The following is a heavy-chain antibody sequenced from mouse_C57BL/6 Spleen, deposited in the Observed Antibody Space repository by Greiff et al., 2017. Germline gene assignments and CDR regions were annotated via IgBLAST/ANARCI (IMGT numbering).Heavy chain of an antibody. CDR1: GYSITSGYY. Sequence: VQLKQSGPGLVKPSQSLSLTCSVTGYSITSGYYWNWIRQFPGNKLEWMGYISYDGSNNYHPSLKNRISITRDTSKNQFFLKLNSVTTEDTATYYCARDPLYYYGSSYGEMDYWGQGTSVTVSS. V-gene: IGHV3-6*01. CDR3: ARDPLYYYGSSYGEMDY. D-gene: IGHD1-1*01. CDR2: ISYDGSN. J-gene: IGHJ4*01.